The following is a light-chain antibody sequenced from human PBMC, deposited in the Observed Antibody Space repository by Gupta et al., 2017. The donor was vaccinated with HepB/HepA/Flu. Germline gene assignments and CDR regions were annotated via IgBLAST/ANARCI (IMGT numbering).Light chain of an antibody. CDR1: QSLLYNSDNKNY. Sequence: IVMTQSPEFLAVSSGGRTAINCMSSQSLLYNSDNKNYLAWFQQKPGQPPKLLIYWASTRECGVPDRFSGSGSGTEFTLTITSLQAEDLAVYYCQQFNSSPWTFGQGTKVEIK. V-gene: IGKV4-1*01. CDR3: QQFNSSPWT. CDR2: WAS. J-gene: IGKJ1*01.